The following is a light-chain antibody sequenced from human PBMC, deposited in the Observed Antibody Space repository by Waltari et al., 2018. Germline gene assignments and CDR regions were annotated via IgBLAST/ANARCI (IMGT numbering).Light chain of an antibody. Sequence: QSALTQPASVSGSPGQSITISCTGTSRDVGNYNYVSSYQQHPVKAPKLMIHEVNNRPSGVSNRFSGSKSGDTASLTISGLQGEDEADYYCSSYSSISFLVFGSGTTVTVL. V-gene: IGLV2-14*01. CDR1: SRDVGNYNY. CDR3: SSYSSISFLV. CDR2: EVN. J-gene: IGLJ1*01.